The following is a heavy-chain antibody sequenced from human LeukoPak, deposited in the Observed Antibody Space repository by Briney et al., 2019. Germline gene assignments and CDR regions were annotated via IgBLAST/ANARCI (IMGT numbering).Heavy chain of an antibody. D-gene: IGHD6-19*01. Sequence: SETLSLTCAVSGGSISSSNWWSWVRQPPGKGLEWIGEIYHSGSTNYNPSLKSRVTISVDKSKNQFSLKLSSVTAADTAVYYCARDVLTNRYSSGSDAFDIWGQGTMATVSS. CDR3: ARDVLTNRYSSGSDAFDI. J-gene: IGHJ3*02. CDR1: GGSISSSNW. V-gene: IGHV4-4*02. CDR2: IYHSGST.